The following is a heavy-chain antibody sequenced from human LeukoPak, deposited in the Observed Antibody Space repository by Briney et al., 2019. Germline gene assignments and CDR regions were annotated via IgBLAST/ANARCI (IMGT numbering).Heavy chain of an antibody. CDR2: ISSDGTTT. V-gene: IGHV3-74*03. J-gene: IGHJ4*02. CDR1: GFMFSRYL. Sequence: GGSLRLSCAASGFMFSRYLMHWVRQAPGKELVWVSRISSDGTTTKYADSVKGRFTISKDNAKNTLYLQMNSLRVEDTAVYFCARDSAAADGDFDYWGQGTLVTVSS. D-gene: IGHD6-13*01. CDR3: ARDSAAADGDFDY.